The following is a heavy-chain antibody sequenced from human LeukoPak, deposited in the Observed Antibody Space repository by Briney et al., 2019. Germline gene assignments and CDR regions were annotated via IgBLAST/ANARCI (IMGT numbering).Heavy chain of an antibody. J-gene: IGHJ4*02. D-gene: IGHD6-19*01. CDR3: ARSGSGWSQADY. V-gene: IGHV4-59*01. CDR2: MYDSGAT. Sequence: SETLSLTCNVSGGSISSYYWSWIRQSPGKGLEWIGYMYDSGATKYNPSLKSRVTISVDMSKNQFSLKLSSVTAADTAVYYCARSGSGWSQADYWGQGTLVTVSS. CDR1: GGSISSYY.